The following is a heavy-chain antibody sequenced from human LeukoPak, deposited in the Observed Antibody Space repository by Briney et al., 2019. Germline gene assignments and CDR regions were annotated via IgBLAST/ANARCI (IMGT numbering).Heavy chain of an antibody. D-gene: IGHD5-18*01. V-gene: IGHV3-7*01. CDR3: ARDRWGYSYGGD. Sequence: GGSLRLSCAASGFTFSSYWMSWVRQAPGKGLEWVANIKEDGRQKYYVGSVKGRFTISRDNAKNSLYLQMNSLRAEDTALYYCARDRWGYSYGGDWGQGTLVTVSS. CDR1: GFTFSSYW. CDR2: IKEDGRQK. J-gene: IGHJ4*02.